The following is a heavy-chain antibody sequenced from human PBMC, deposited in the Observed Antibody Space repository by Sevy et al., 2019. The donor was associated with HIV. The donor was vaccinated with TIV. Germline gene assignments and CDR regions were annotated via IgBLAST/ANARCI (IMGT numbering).Heavy chain of an antibody. CDR2: IGYDGNNK. V-gene: IGHV3-33*01. J-gene: IGHJ4*02. Sequence: GGSLRLSCAASGLTPSTYGIHWVRQAPGKGLEWVAVIGYDGNNKFYADSVKGRFTISRDDSKNTVFLQMDSLRAEATAVYYCARDPGIYGDYLLAYFDYWGQGTLVTVSS. D-gene: IGHD4-17*01. CDR3: ARDPGIYGDYLLAYFDY. CDR1: GLTPSTYG.